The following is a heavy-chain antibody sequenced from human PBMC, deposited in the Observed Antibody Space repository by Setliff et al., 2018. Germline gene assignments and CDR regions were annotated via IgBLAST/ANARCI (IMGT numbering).Heavy chain of an antibody. CDR1: GYTFTSYD. D-gene: IGHD4-17*01. CDR3: ARDPSYGDYGFDY. CDR2: INAGNGNA. J-gene: IGHJ4*02. Sequence: ASVKVSCKASGYTFTSYDINWVRQATGQGLEWMGWINAGNGNAKYSQKFQGRVTITRDTSASTAYMELSSLRSEDTAVYYCARDPSYGDYGFDYWGQGTLVTVSS. V-gene: IGHV1-3*01.